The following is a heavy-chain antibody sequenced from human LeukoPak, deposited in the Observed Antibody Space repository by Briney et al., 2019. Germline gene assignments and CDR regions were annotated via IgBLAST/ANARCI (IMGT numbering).Heavy chain of an antibody. D-gene: IGHD5-18*01. V-gene: IGHV3-53*01. Sequence: GGSLRLSCAASGFTFSNAWMSWVRQAPGKGLEWVAVIYSGGNTYYADSVKGRLTISRDDSRNTLYLQMNSPRAEDTAVYYCARGYGYGYGPYYYYAMDIWGQGTTVTVSS. CDR2: IYSGGNT. CDR1: GFTFSNAW. CDR3: ARGYGYGYGPYYYYAMDI. J-gene: IGHJ6*02.